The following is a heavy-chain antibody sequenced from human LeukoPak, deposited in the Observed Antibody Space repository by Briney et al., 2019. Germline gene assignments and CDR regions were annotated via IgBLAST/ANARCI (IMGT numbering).Heavy chain of an antibody. CDR2: ISSNGGST. V-gene: IGHV3-64*01. CDR3: ARDQERTAVTRDYYYGMDV. J-gene: IGHJ6*02. Sequence: VSTISSNGGSTYYANSVKGRFTISRDNSKNTLYLQMGSLRAEDMAVYYCARDQERTAVTRDYYYGMDVWGQGTLVTVSS. D-gene: IGHD6-19*01.